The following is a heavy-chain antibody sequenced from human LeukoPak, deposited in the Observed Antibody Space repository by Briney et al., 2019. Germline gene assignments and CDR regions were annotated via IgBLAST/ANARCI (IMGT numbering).Heavy chain of an antibody. CDR2: INAGNGNT. J-gene: IGHJ6*02. CDR3: ARAQMYYDFWSGYYTYYGMDV. D-gene: IGHD3-3*01. V-gene: IGHV1-3*01. CDR1: GYTFTGYY. Sequence: ASVKVSCKASGYTFTGYYMHWVRQAPGQRLEWMGWINAGNGNTKYSQKFQGRVTITRDTSASTAYMELSSLRSEDTAVYYCARAQMYYDFWSGYYTYYGMDVWGQGTTVTVSS.